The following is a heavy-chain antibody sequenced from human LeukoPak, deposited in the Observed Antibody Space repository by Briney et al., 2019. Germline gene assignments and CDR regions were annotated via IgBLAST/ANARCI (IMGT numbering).Heavy chain of an antibody. D-gene: IGHD3-10*01. Sequence: SETLSLTCTVSGGSISSSSYYWSWIRQPPGKGLEWIGYIYYSGSTNYNPSLKSRVTIPVDTSKNQFSLKLSSVTAADTAVYYCARRGFRPTYYYGSGSYYSVPFAFDIWGQGTMVTVSS. CDR2: IYYSGST. CDR3: ARRGFRPTYYYGSGSYYSVPFAFDI. CDR1: GGSISSSSYY. V-gene: IGHV4-61*01. J-gene: IGHJ3*02.